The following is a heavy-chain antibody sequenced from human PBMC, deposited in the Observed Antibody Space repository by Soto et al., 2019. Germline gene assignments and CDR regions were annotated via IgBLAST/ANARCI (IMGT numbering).Heavy chain of an antibody. Sequence: ASVKVSCKVSGYTLTELSMHWVRQAPGKGLEWMGGFDPEDGETIYAQKFQGRVTMTEDTSTDTAYMELSSLRSEDTAMYYCATFPPSGIYYPGWFDPWGQGTLVTVSS. CDR3: ATFPPSGIYYPGWFDP. CDR1: GYTLTELS. V-gene: IGHV1-24*01. D-gene: IGHD1-26*01. J-gene: IGHJ5*02. CDR2: FDPEDGET.